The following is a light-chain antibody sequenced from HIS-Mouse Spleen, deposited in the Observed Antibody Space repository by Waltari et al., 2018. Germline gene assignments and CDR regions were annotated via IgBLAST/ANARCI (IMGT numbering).Light chain of an antibody. V-gene: IGLV3-25*03. CDR2: KDS. CDR3: QSADSSGTGWV. J-gene: IGLJ3*02. CDR1: ALPKQY. Sequence: SYELTQPPSVSVSPGQTARITCSGDALPKQYAYWYQQKPGQAPVRVIDKDSARPSGIPERFSGSSSGTTVTLTISGVQAEDEADYYCQSADSSGTGWVFGGGTKLTVL.